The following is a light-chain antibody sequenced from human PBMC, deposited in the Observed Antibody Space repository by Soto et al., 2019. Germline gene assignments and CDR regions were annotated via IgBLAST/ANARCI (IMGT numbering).Light chain of an antibody. V-gene: IGKV4-1*01. CDR1: QSVLYSSNNKNY. CDR3: QQYESTPPT. J-gene: IGKJ2*01. Sequence: DIVMTQSPDSLAVSLGERATINCKSSQSVLYSSNNKNYLAWYQQRPGQPPKLLINWASTRESGVPDRFSGSGSGTDFTLTITSLLAEDVAVYYCQQYESTPPTFGHGTKLEIK. CDR2: WAS.